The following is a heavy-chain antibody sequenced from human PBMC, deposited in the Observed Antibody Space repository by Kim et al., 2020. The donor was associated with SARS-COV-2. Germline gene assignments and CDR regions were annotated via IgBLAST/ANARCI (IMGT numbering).Heavy chain of an antibody. CDR2: ISYDGSNK. CDR1: GFTFSSYG. J-gene: IGHJ4*02. Sequence: GGSLRLSCAASGFTFSSYGMHWVRQAPGKGLEWVAVISYDGSNKYYADSVKGRFTISRDNSKNTLYLQMNSLRAEDTAVYYCAKEYSGYDYYDYWGQGTLVTVSS. D-gene: IGHD5-12*01. CDR3: AKEYSGYDYYDY. V-gene: IGHV3-30*18.